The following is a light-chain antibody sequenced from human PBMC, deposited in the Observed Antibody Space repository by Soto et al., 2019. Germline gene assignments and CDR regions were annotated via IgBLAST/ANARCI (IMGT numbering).Light chain of an antibody. CDR1: ESVNRVY. CDR3: QQYGGSPFT. J-gene: IGKJ3*01. CDR2: GAS. V-gene: IGKV3-20*01. Sequence: EIVLAQSPDTLSLSPGERATLSCRASESVNRVYLAWYQHKPGQAPRLLIFGASERATGIPDRFSGSGSGTDFALTISRLETDDSAVYYCQQYGGSPFTFGPGTKVDIK.